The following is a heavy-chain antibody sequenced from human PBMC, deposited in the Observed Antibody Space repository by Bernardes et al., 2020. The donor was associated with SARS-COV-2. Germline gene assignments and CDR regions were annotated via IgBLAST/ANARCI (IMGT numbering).Heavy chain of an antibody. CDR2: ISNDGSTK. V-gene: IGHV3-30-3*01. D-gene: IGHD1-7*01. CDR1: GFTFSSSA. Sequence: GGSLRLSCTASGFTFSSSAMHWVRQAPGKGPEWVSGISNDGSTKYYTDSVKGRFTISRDNSKNTLYLLMNSLRTDDTAVYYCTRGLGRELITWFDYWGQGTLVTVSS. CDR3: TRGLGRELITWFDY. J-gene: IGHJ4*02.